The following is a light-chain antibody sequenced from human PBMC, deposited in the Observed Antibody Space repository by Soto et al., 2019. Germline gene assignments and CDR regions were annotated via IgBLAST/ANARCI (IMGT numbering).Light chain of an antibody. CDR2: APS. J-gene: IGKJ2*01. V-gene: IGKV3-15*01. CDR3: QQAIIWPPTFT. Sequence: ELVMTQSPATLSVSPGERVTLSCRATQSVGSSLAWYQQKPCQAPRLLSYAPSTRATGITARFSGSGSGTEVTHAISSLQSADFAVYSCQQAIIWPPTFTFGQGAKLEIK. CDR1: QSVGSS.